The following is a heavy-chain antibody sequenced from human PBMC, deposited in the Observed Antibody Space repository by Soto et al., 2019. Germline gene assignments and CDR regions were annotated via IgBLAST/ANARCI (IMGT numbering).Heavy chain of an antibody. CDR1: GYTFTSYG. D-gene: IGHD3-10*01. J-gene: IGHJ4*02. CDR2: ISAYNGNT. Sequence: ASVKVSCKASGYTFTSYGISWVRQAPGQGLEWMGWISAYNGNTNYAQKLQGRVTMTTDTSTSTAYMELRSLRSDDTAVYYCARVWDGSGSYSPIDYWGQGTLVTVSS. CDR3: ARVWDGSGSYSPIDY. V-gene: IGHV1-18*01.